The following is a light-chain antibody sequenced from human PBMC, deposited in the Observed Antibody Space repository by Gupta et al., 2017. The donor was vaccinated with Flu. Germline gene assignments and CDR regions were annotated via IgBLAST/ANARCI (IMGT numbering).Light chain of an antibody. Sequence: SSELTQDPAVSVALGQTVRITCQGDSLRNSYASWYQQKPGQAPVLVLDAKNIRPSGIPDRFSGASSGNTASSITTGAQEEDEADEYCNSPDSTDNHHVVFGGGTKLTVL. CDR2: AKN. V-gene: IGLV3-19*01. CDR1: SLRNSY. CDR3: NSPDSTDNHHVV. J-gene: IGLJ2*01.